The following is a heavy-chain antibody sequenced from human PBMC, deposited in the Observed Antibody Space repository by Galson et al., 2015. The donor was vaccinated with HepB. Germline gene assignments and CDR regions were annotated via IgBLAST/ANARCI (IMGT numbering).Heavy chain of an antibody. CDR1: GYTFTSYA. CDR2: INAGNGNT. J-gene: IGHJ3*02. V-gene: IGHV1-3*01. D-gene: IGHD2-15*01. CDR3: ARRYCSGGSCYRDTAFDI. Sequence: SVKVSCKASGYTFTSYAMHWVRQAPGQRLEWMGWINAGNGNTKYSQEFQGRVTITRDTSASTAYMELSSLRSEDTAVYYCARRYCSGGSCYRDTAFDIWGQGTMVTVSS.